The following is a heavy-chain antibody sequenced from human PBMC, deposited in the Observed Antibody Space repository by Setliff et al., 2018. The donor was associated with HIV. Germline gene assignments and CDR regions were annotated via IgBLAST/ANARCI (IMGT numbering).Heavy chain of an antibody. V-gene: IGHV1-3*01. Sequence: ASVKVSCKASGFTFTNYAIHWVRQAPGQRLEWMGWINVDSGNTKYLQDLQGRVTMTTDRSTSTAYMELRSLRSDDTAVYYCARDVGRDGYCFDHWGQGTLVTVSS. D-gene: IGHD5-12*01. CDR2: INVDSGNT. J-gene: IGHJ4*02. CDR3: ARDVGRDGYCFDH. CDR1: GFTFTNYA.